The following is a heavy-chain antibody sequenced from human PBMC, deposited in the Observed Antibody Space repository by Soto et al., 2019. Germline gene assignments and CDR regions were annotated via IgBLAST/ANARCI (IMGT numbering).Heavy chain of an antibody. CDR1: GFTFSTYS. CDR3: ARLACTSSFCLVIFDY. J-gene: IGHJ4*02. CDR2: IRSSSSTI. Sequence: PGGSLRLSCAASGFTFSTYSMNWVRQAPGKGLEWVSYIRSSSSTIYYADSVKGRFTISRDNAKNSLYLQMNSLRAEDTAVYYYARLACTSSFCLVIFDYWGQGTLDTXSS. V-gene: IGHV3-48*01. D-gene: IGHD2-8*01.